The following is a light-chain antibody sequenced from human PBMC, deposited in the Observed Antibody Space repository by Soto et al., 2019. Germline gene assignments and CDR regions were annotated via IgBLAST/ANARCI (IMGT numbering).Light chain of an antibody. CDR2: NAS. CDR3: QQYNSYSCT. CDR1: QSISSW. V-gene: IGKV1-5*03. J-gene: IGKJ3*01. Sequence: DIQMTQSPSTLSASVGDRVTITCRASQSISSWLSWYQQKPGKAPKLLIYNASSLESGVPARFIGSGSGTEFTLTISSLQPDDFATYYCQQYNSYSCTFGPGTKVDIK.